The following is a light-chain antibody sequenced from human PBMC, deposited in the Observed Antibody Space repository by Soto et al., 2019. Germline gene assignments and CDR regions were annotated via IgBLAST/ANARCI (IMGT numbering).Light chain of an antibody. CDR1: QSFSSSY. Sequence: DIVLTQSPCTLSLSAGERATLSCRASQSFSSSYLAWYQQKPGQAPRLLIYGSSCSATGTPDMFSSSGAGTDFTISISRLDPEYSAVYYCQQNVRPPCTFGHGTKVDIK. CDR2: GSS. J-gene: IGKJ3*01. CDR3: QQNVRPPCT. V-gene: IGKV3-20*01.